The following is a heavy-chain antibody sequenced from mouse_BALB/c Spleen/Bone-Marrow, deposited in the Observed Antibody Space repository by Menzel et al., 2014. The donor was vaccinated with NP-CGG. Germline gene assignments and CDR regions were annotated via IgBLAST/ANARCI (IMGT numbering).Heavy chain of an antibody. J-gene: IGHJ4*01. CDR2: VSSGGHST. V-gene: IGHV5-12-1*01. CDR3: TRHGEVRRFYYALDY. CDR1: GFAFSYYD. Sequence: EVKLLESGGGLVKPGGSLKLSCAASGFAFSYYDMSWVRQTPEKRLEWVAYVSSGGHSTYFPDTVKGRFTISRDNAKNTLYLQMSSLKSEDTAMYYCTRHGEVRRFYYALDYWGQGTSVTVSS. D-gene: IGHD2-14*01.